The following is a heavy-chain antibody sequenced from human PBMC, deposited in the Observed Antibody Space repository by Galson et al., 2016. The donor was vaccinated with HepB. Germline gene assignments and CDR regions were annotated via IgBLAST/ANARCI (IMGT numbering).Heavy chain of an antibody. D-gene: IGHD1-26*01. Sequence: SLRLSCAASGFTFRSYSMTWVRQAPGKGLEWISYISGTSSSIYYADSVEGRFTISRDNAKNSLFLQMTSLRAEDTAHYYCARAGWELFDYWGQGTLVAVSS. CDR3: ARAGWELFDY. J-gene: IGHJ4*02. CDR2: ISGTSSSI. V-gene: IGHV3-48*04. CDR1: GFTFRSYS.